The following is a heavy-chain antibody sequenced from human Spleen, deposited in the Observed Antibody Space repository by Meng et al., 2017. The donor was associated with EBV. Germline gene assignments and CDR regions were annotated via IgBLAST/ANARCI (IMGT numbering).Heavy chain of an antibody. V-gene: IGHV3-74*01. CDR2: TNEDGRIT. J-gene: IGHJ4*02. CDR1: GIRFRIYW. D-gene: IGHD5-24*01. CDR3: SRDLAGSDDV. Sequence: VRRVGAVVAFVRRGGSLRRAGVASGIRFRIYWMHWVRQSPGKELAWFSRTNEDGRITDYADSVKGRFTISRDNTKNIMYLQMDSLRAEDTALYFCSRDLAGSDDVWGQGTLVTVSS.